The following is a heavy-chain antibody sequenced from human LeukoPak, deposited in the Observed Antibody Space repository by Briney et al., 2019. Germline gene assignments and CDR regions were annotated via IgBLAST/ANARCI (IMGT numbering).Heavy chain of an antibody. CDR1: GFTFSNYW. D-gene: IGHD1-1*01. Sequence: GGSLRLSCEVSGFTFSNYWMSWVRLAPGKGLEWVANIKEDGSTIHYVDSVKGRFTISRDNAKNSLYLQMNSLRAEDTAVYYCARVGNWNDRGDYWGQGTLVTVSS. CDR2: IKEDGSTI. CDR3: ARVGNWNDRGDY. V-gene: IGHV3-7*01. J-gene: IGHJ4*02.